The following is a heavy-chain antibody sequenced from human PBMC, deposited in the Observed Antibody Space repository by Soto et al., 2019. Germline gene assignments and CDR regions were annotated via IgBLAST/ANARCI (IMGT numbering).Heavy chain of an antibody. Sequence: HLQLQESGSGLVKPSQTLSLTCAVSGGSISSGGYSWSWIRQPPGKGLEWIGYIYHSGSTYYNPSLKSRVTISVDRSKNQFSLKLSSVTAADTAVYYCARGSSSSWYYFDYWGQGTLVTVSS. CDR2: IYHSGST. D-gene: IGHD6-13*01. CDR3: ARGSSSSWYYFDY. J-gene: IGHJ4*02. CDR1: GGSISSGGYS. V-gene: IGHV4-30-2*01.